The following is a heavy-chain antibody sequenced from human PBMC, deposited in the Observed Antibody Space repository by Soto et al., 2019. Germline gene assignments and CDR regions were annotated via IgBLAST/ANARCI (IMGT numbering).Heavy chain of an antibody. J-gene: IGHJ2*01. CDR1: GGSISSGGYY. CDR3: ARAADNWNWEVFYWYFDL. D-gene: IGHD1-7*01. Sequence: SETLSLTCTVSGGSISSGGYYWSLIRQHPGKGLEWIGYIYYSGSTYYNPSLKSRVTISVDTSKNQFSLKLSSVTAADTAVYYCARAADNWNWEVFYWYFDLWGRGTLVTVSS. CDR2: IYYSGST. V-gene: IGHV4-31*03.